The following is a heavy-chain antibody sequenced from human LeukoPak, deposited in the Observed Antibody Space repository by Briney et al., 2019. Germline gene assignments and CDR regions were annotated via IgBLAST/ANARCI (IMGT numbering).Heavy chain of an antibody. D-gene: IGHD2-15*01. CDR1: GGSVSTYY. Sequence: SETLSLTCTVSGGSVSTYYWNWIRQPPGKGLEWIEYIYYSGSTNYNPSLKSRLTISVDTSNNQFSLKLSSATAADTAVYYCASTSGYCSGGNCYSAFDYWGQGTLVTVSS. J-gene: IGHJ4*02. CDR3: ASTSGYCSGGNCYSAFDY. V-gene: IGHV4-59*02. CDR2: IYYSGST.